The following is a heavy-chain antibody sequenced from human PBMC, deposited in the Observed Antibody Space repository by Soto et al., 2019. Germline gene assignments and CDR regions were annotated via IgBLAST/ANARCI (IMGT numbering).Heavy chain of an antibody. CDR3: ARDVRSRRYDL. CDR2: IWYDGSNK. Sequence: QVQLVESGGGVVQPGRSLRLSCAASGFTFRNYGMHWVRQAPGKGLEWLAVIWYDGSNKYYADSVKGRFTISRDNSKNTLYLQMSSLRAEDTAVYYCARDVRSRRYDLWGQGNLVIVSS. CDR1: GFTFRNYG. D-gene: IGHD1-20*01. J-gene: IGHJ5*02. V-gene: IGHV3-33*01.